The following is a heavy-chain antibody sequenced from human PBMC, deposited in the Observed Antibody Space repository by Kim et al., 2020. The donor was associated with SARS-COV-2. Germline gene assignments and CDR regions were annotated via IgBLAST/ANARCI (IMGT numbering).Heavy chain of an antibody. CDR1: GYTFTSYY. CDR3: ARGTPTYYDFWSGYSYGMDV. Sequence: ASVKVSCKASGYTFTSYYMHWVRQAPGQGLEWMGIINPSGGSTSYAQKFQGRVTMTRDTSTSTVYMELSSLRSEDTAVYYCARGTPTYYDFWSGYSYGMDVWGQGTTVTVSS. CDR2: INPSGGST. V-gene: IGHV1-46*01. J-gene: IGHJ6*02. D-gene: IGHD3-3*01.